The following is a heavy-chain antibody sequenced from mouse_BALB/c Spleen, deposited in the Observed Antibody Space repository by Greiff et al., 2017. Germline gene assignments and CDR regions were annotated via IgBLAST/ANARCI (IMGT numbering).Heavy chain of an antibody. D-gene: IGHD2-9*01. Sequence: VQLKESGGDLVKPGGSLKLSCAASGFTFSSYGMSWVRQTPDKRLEWVATISSGGSYTYYPDSVKGRFTISRDNAKNTLYLQMSSLKSEDTAMYYCASPTMVTSYAMDYWGQGTSVTVSS. CDR3: ASPTMVTSYAMDY. CDR2: ISSGGSYT. J-gene: IGHJ4*01. CDR1: GFTFSSYG. V-gene: IGHV5-6*01.